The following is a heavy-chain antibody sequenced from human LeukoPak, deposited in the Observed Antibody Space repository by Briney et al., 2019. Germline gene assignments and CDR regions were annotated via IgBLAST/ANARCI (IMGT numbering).Heavy chain of an antibody. D-gene: IGHD2-15*01. CDR2: IYYSGST. V-gene: IGHV4-39*07. CDR3: ARDQGGFDY. CDR1: GGSISSSSYY. J-gene: IGHJ4*02. Sequence: SETLSLTCTVSGGSISSSSYYWGWIRQPPGKGLEWIGSIYYSGSTYYNPSLKSRVTISVDTSKNQFSLKLSSVTAADTAVYYCARDQGGFDYWGQGTLVTVSS.